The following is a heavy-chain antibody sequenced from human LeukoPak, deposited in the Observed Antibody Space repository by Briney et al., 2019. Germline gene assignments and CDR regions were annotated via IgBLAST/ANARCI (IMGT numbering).Heavy chain of an antibody. J-gene: IGHJ4*02. CDR2: ISGSGGST. CDR3: AKDPTSKSRPYALDY. Sequence: GGSLRLSCAASGFTFSSYAMSWVRQAPGKGLEWVSGISGSGGSTYCADSEKGRLTISRDNSKNTLYLQMNSLRAEDTAVYYCAKDPTSKSRPYALDYWGQGTLVTVSS. CDR1: GFTFSSYA. V-gene: IGHV3-23*01.